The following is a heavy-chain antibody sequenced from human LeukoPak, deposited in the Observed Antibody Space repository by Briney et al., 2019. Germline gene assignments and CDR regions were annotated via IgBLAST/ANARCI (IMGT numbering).Heavy chain of an antibody. J-gene: IGHJ3*02. CDR1: GFTFSSYE. Sequence: GGSLRLSCAASGFTFSSYEMNWVRQAPGKGLEWVSYISSSGSTIYYADSVKGRFTISRDNAKNSLYLQMNSLRAEDTAVYYCARDHRGSSWYKDAFDIWGQGTMVTVSS. CDR3: ARDHRGSSWYKDAFDI. V-gene: IGHV3-48*03. D-gene: IGHD6-13*01. CDR2: ISSSGSTI.